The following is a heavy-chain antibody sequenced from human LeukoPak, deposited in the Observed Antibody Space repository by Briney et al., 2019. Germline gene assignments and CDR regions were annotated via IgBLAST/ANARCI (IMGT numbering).Heavy chain of an antibody. V-gene: IGHV3-9*01. CDR1: GFTFDDYA. D-gene: IGHD3-10*01. Sequence: GGSLRLSCAASGFTFDDYAMHWVRQAPGKGLEWVSGISWNSGSIGYADSVKGRFTISRDNAKNSLYLQMNSLRAEDTALYYCAKDMRGSGSYGFDYWGQGTLVTVSS. CDR3: AKDMRGSGSYGFDY. CDR2: ISWNSGSI. J-gene: IGHJ4*02.